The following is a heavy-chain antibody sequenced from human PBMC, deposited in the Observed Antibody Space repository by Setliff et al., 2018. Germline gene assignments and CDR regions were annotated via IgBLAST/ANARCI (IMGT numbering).Heavy chain of an antibody. CDR1: GFTFSTYR. V-gene: IGHV3-33*08. CDR2: IWDDGGNK. D-gene: IGHD2-15*01. CDR3: ARTCSGSGCYAGLES. Sequence: GGSLSLSCAASGFTFSTYRMHWVRQAPGKGLEWVEVIWDDGGNKYHADSVKGRFTISRDNSKNTLYLQMNSLRPEDTAVYYCARTCSGSGCYAGLESWGQGTPVTVSS. J-gene: IGHJ4*02.